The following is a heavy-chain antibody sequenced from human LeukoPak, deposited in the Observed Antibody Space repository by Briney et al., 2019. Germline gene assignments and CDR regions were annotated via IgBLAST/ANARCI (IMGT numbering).Heavy chain of an antibody. V-gene: IGHV3-23*01. CDR2: ISGSGGST. J-gene: IGHJ4*02. D-gene: IGHD4-17*01. Sequence: GGSLRLSCAASGFTFSNYAMSWVRQAPGKGLEWVSAISGSGGSTYYADSVKGRFTISRDNSKNTLYLQMNSLRAEDTAVYYCARGPTVTTVEFDYWGQGTLVTVSS. CDR1: GFTFSNYA. CDR3: ARGPTVTTVEFDY.